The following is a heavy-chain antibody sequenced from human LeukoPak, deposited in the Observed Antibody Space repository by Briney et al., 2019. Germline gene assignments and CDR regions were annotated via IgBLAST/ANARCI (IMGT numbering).Heavy chain of an antibody. CDR2: ISSSSSTI. Sequence: PGGSLRLSCAASGFTFSSYSMNWVRQAPGKGLEWVSYISSSSSTIYYADSVKGRFTISRDNAKNSLYLQMNSLRAEDTAVYYCAKGGPYSGYDPDYFDYWGQGTLVTVSS. V-gene: IGHV3-48*04. CDR3: AKGGPYSGYDPDYFDY. CDR1: GFTFSSYS. D-gene: IGHD5-12*01. J-gene: IGHJ4*02.